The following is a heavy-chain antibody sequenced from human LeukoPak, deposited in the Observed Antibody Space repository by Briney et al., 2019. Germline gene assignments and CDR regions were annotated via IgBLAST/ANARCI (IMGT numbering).Heavy chain of an antibody. D-gene: IGHD1-26*01. CDR3: AKAPRDIVGGIAYYYYYLDV. CDR1: GFSFKHYN. J-gene: IGHJ6*03. Sequence: GGSLRLSCAASGFSFKHYNMHWVRQAPGKGLEWVAVITYDGSNKYYTDSVKGRFTISRDNSRNTLFLQMNSLRAEDTAVYYCAKAPRDIVGGIAYYYYYLDVWGKGTPVTISS. V-gene: IGHV3-30*18. CDR2: ITYDGSNK.